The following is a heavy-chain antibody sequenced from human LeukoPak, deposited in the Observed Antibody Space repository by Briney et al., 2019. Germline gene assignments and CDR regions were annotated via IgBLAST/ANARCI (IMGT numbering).Heavy chain of an antibody. Sequence: GGSLRLSCAVSGFTFSSYAMHWVRQAPGPGLEWVAVISYDGSNKYYADSVKGRFTMSRDNTNNTLYLQMNSLRPECAAMYSGAKGAVISGTYYDLFDHWGEGTLVTVSS. CDR2: ISYDGSNK. V-gene: IGHV3-30-3*01. J-gene: IGHJ4*02. CDR3: AKGAVISGTYYDLFDH. CDR1: GFTFSSYA. D-gene: IGHD1-26*01.